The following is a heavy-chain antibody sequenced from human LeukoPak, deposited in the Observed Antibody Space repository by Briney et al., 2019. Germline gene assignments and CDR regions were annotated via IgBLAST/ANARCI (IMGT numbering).Heavy chain of an antibody. CDR1: GGSISSYY. CDR3: ARHTQSLHSSGDRYNWFDP. CDR2: IYYSGST. Sequence: NASETLSLTCTVSGGSISSYYWSWIRQPPGKGLEWIGYIYYSGSTNYNPSLKSRVTISVDTSKNQFSLKLSSVTAADTAVYYCARHTQSLHSSGDRYNWFDPWGQGTLVTVSS. V-gene: IGHV4-59*08. D-gene: IGHD6-19*01. J-gene: IGHJ5*02.